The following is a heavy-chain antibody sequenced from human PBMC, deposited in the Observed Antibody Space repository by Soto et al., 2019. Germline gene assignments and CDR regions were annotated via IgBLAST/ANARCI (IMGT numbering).Heavy chain of an antibody. CDR2: ISAYNGNT. Sequence: GASVKVSCKASGYTFTSYGISWVRQAPGQGLEWMGWISAYNGNTNYAQKLQGRVTMTTDTSTSTAYMELRSLRSDDTAVYYCARDSRGYYYDYCGMDVWGQGTTVTVSS. V-gene: IGHV1-18*01. J-gene: IGHJ6*02. CDR3: ARDSRGYYYDYCGMDV. CDR1: GYTFTSYG. D-gene: IGHD5-18*01.